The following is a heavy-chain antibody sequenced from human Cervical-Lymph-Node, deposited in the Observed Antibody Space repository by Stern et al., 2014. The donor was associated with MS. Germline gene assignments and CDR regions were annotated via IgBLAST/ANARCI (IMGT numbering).Heavy chain of an antibody. CDR3: ARSSTVTPNAFDI. Sequence: QLVESGSGLVKPSQTLSLTFAVSGGSISRGGYSWSWIRQPPGKGLEWIGDIYHSGRTYYHPSLKSRVTISVDRSKTQFSLKLSSVTAADTAVYYCARSSTVTPNAFDIWGQGTMVTVSS. CDR1: GGSISRGGYS. J-gene: IGHJ3*02. V-gene: IGHV4-30-2*01. CDR2: IYHSGRT. D-gene: IGHD4-17*01.